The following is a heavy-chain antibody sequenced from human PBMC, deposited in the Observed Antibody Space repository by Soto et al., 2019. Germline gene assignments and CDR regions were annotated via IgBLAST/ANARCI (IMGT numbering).Heavy chain of an antibody. Sequence: SETLSLTCTVSGGSISSGGYYWSWIRQHPGKGLEWIGYIYYSGSTYYNPSLKSRVTISVDTSKNQFSLKLSSVTAADTAVYYCARDGVDCSGGSCYRGGENWFDPWGQGTLVTVSS. CDR1: GGSISSGGYY. CDR2: IYYSGST. V-gene: IGHV4-31*03. CDR3: ARDGVDCSGGSCYRGGENWFDP. J-gene: IGHJ5*02. D-gene: IGHD2-15*01.